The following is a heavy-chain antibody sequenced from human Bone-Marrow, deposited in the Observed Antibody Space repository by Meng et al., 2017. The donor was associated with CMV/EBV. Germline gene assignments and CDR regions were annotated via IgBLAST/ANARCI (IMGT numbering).Heavy chain of an antibody. D-gene: IGHD3-22*01. CDR2: INPKSGGT. CDR1: GYTFTSYY. V-gene: IGHV1-2*02. CDR3: ARAVRDDYYDSSGYPSGFDY. J-gene: IGHJ4*02. Sequence: ASVKVSCKASGYTFTSYYLHWVRQAPGQGLEWMGWINPKSGGTIYAQKLQDRVSMTRDTTINTAYMELSRLRSDDTAVYYCARAVRDDYYDSSGYPSGFDYWGQGTLVTVSS.